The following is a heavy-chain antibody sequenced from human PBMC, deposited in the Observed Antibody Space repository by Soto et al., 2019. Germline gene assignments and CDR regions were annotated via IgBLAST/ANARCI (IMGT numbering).Heavy chain of an antibody. CDR2: ISGSTGST. J-gene: IGHJ4*02. V-gene: IGHV3-23*01. D-gene: IGHD3-10*01. CDR1: AFTFSSYG. Sequence: PGGSLRLSCAASAFTFSSYGMSWVRQAPGKGLEWVSAISGSTGSTYYPDSVRGRFTISRDDSKNTLYLQMNNLRAEDTAVYFCLTGARGVTMSYWGQGTLVTVSS. CDR3: LTGARGVTMSY.